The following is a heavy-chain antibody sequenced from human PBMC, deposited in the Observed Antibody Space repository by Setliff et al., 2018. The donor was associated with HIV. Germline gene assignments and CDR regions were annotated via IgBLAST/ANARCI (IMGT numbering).Heavy chain of an antibody. Sequence: SETLSLTCSVSGVSISSHYWSWIRHSPGKGLEWIGIIFPGGATNYNPSLTSRVTIPVDTSKNHLFLKLTSVTTADTAVYFCAKSSPSIGYITDCWGQGAPVTVSS. D-gene: IGHD5-12*01. CDR2: IFPGGAT. V-gene: IGHV4-59*11. CDR1: GVSISSHY. J-gene: IGHJ4*02. CDR3: AKSSPSIGYITDC.